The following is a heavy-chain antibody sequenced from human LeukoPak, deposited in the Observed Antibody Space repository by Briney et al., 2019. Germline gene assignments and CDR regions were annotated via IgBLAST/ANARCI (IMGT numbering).Heavy chain of an antibody. CDR3: ARVRENSSGYPIYYYYYYMDV. CDR1: GFTFSSYA. V-gene: IGHV3-48*01. Sequence: GGSLRLSCAASGFTFSSYAMSWVRQAPGKGLEWVSYISSSSSTIYYADSVKGRFTISRDNAKNSLYLQMNSLRAEDTAVYYCARVRENSSGYPIYYYYYYMDVWGKGTTVTVSS. CDR2: ISSSSSTI. J-gene: IGHJ6*03. D-gene: IGHD3-22*01.